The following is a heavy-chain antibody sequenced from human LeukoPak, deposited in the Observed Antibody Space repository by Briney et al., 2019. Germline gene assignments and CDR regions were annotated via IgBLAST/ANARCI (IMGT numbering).Heavy chain of an antibody. CDR2: INIDESTA. D-gene: IGHD5-18*01. V-gene: IGHV3-74*01. CDR1: GFTFSNYW. J-gene: IGHJ6*02. Sequence: GGSLRLSCVASGFTFSNYWLHWVRQAPGKGLAWVSRINIDESTANYADSVKGRFTISRDNAKNTLYLQMNSLRAEDTAVYYCARNEYSSSGSGQVDVWGQGTTVTVSS. CDR3: ARNEYSSSGSGQVDV.